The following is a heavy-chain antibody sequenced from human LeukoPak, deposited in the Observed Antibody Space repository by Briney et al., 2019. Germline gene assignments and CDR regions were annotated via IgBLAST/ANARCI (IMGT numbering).Heavy chain of an antibody. CDR3: AVPGIAVAGT. J-gene: IGHJ4*02. D-gene: IGHD6-19*01. Sequence: GGSLRLSCVASGFTFSNYWMHWVRQAPGKGLVWVSRINPDGGRISYADSVQGRFTISRDNAKNTVYLQMNSLRSEDTAVYYCAVPGIAVAGTWGQGTLVTVSS. V-gene: IGHV3-74*01. CDR1: GFTFSNYW. CDR2: INPDGGRI.